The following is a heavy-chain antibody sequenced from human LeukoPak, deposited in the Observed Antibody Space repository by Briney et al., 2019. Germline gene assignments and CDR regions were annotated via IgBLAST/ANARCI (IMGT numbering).Heavy chain of an antibody. D-gene: IGHD5-18*01. J-gene: IGHJ5*02. Sequence: PSETLSLTCSVSGGSISSSSYYWGWIRQPPGKGLEWIESIYYSGSTYYNPSLKSRVTISLDTSKNQFSLNLSSVTAADTAVYYCARQPRYGAWFDPWGQGTLVTVSS. CDR2: IYYSGST. CDR3: ARQPRYGAWFDP. V-gene: IGHV4-39*01. CDR1: GGSISSSSYY.